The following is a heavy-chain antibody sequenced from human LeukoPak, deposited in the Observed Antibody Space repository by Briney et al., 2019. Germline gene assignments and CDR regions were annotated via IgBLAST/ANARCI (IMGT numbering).Heavy chain of an antibody. Sequence: KTSETLSLTCTVSGGSVSSGSYYWSWIRQPPGKGLEWIGHMYYSGTTHYSPSLKSRVTISVDTSKNQFSLKLTSVTAADTAVYHCGRWYEYWGQGSLVTVSS. CDR1: GGSVSSGSYY. CDR2: MYYSGTT. J-gene: IGHJ4*02. CDR3: GRWYEY. V-gene: IGHV4-61*01. D-gene: IGHD2-15*01.